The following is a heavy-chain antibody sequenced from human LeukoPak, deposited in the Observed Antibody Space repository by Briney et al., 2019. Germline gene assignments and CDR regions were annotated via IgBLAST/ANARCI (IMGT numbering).Heavy chain of an antibody. D-gene: IGHD3-22*01. V-gene: IGHV4-59*11. CDR1: GGSISSHY. J-gene: IGHJ5*02. CDR3: ARVLMGGYYDSSGYYPNSWFDP. Sequence: PSETLSLTCTVSGGSISSHYWSSIRQPPGKGLEWIGYIYYSVSTNYNPSLKSRVTISVDTSKNQFSLELSSVTAADAAVYYCARVLMGGYYDSSGYYPNSWFDPWGQGTLVTVSS. CDR2: IYYSVST.